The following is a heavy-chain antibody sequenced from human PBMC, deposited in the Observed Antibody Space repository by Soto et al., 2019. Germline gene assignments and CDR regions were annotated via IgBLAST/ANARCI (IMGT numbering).Heavy chain of an antibody. J-gene: IGHJ5*02. CDR2: IIPSFDTA. D-gene: IGHD3-16*02. V-gene: IGHV1-69*13. Sequence: ASVKVSCKASGGTFSNYGISWVRQAPGQGLEWMGGIIPSFDTANYAQEFQGRVIITADASTSTAYMDLSSLRSDDTAVYYCATDESDDYVWGRFRSWGQGPPGTVSS. CDR3: ATDESDDYVWGRFRS. CDR1: GGTFSNYG.